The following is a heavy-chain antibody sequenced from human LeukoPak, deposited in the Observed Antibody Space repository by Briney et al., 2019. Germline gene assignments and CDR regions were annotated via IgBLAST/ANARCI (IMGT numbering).Heavy chain of an antibody. CDR1: GFTFSSYW. D-gene: IGHD6-13*01. Sequence: PGGSLRLSCAASGFTFSSYWMHWVRQAPGKGLVWVSRINSDGSSTSYADSVKGRFTISRDNAKNALYLQMNSLRVEDTAVYYCARATIAFIAAATNFDYWGQGTLVTVSS. CDR3: ARATIAFIAAATNFDY. J-gene: IGHJ4*02. CDR2: INSDGSST. V-gene: IGHV3-74*01.